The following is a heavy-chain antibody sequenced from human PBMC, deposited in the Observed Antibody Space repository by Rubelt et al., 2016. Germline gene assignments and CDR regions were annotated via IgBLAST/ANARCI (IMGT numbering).Heavy chain of an antibody. Sequence: QVQLQESGPGLVEPSGTLSLTCAVSGDSINTDNWWNWVRQPPGKGLEWIGEIYKSGSTHYSASLKSRLNLAMDRSKNQFSRWLTPVTATDTAVYYWARVRGDGYNDYWGQGTLVTVSS. CDR3: ARVRGDGYNDY. J-gene: IGHJ4*02. CDR2: IYKSGST. V-gene: IGHV4-4*02. D-gene: IGHD5-24*01. CDR1: GDSINTDNW.